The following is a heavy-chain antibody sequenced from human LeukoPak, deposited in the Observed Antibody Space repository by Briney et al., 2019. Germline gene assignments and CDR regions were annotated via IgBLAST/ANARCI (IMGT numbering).Heavy chain of an antibody. J-gene: IGHJ4*02. Sequence: SETLTLTCTVSGGSISGYYWNWIRQPAGKGLEWIARIYTSGTTNYSPSLKSRITMSVDTSKNQFSLRLISVTAADTAVYYCARSTGWSSDLLDYWGQGALVTVSS. D-gene: IGHD6-19*01. CDR1: GGSISGYY. V-gene: IGHV4-4*07. CDR2: IYTSGTT. CDR3: ARSTGWSSDLLDY.